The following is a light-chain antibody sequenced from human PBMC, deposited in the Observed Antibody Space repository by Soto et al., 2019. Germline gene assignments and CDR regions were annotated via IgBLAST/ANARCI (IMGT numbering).Light chain of an antibody. CDR1: SSNIGNNY. CDR2: DNN. J-gene: IGLJ2*01. Sequence: QSVLTQPPSVSAAPGQKVTISCSGSSSNIGNNYVSWYQQLPGTAPNLLIYDNNKRPSGIPDRCSGSKSGTSATLGITGLQTGDEADYYCGTWDSSRSAVVFGGGTKLTVL. V-gene: IGLV1-51*01. CDR3: GTWDSSRSAVV.